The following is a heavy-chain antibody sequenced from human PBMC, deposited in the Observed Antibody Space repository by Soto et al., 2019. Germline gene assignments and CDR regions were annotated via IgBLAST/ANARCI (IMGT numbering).Heavy chain of an antibody. J-gene: IGHJ6*02. CDR1: GFTFSSYA. CDR2: ISYDGSNK. CDR3: ARDSSQETTVTIYYYYGMDV. Sequence: GGSLRLSCAASGFTFSSYAMHWVRQAPGKGLEWVAVISYDGSNKYYADSVKGRFTISRDNSKNTLYLQMNSLRAEDTAVYYCARDSSQETTVTIYYYYGMDVWGQGTTVTVSS. D-gene: IGHD4-17*01. V-gene: IGHV3-30-3*01.